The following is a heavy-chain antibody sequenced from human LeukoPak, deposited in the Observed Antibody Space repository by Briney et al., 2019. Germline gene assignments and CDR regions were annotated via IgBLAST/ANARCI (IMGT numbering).Heavy chain of an antibody. V-gene: IGHV3-64*01. CDR2: ITSNGGTT. Sequence: GGSLRLSCVASGFTFSRYGMVWVRQAPGKGLEYVSGITSNGGTTYYGNSVKGRFTISRDNSKDTLCLQMGSLRTEDMAVYYCARGIRWASDYWGQGTLVTVAS. D-gene: IGHD4-23*01. J-gene: IGHJ4*02. CDR1: GFTFSRYG. CDR3: ARGIRWASDY.